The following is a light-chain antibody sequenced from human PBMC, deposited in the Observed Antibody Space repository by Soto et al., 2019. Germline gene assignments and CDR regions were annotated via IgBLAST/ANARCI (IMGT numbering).Light chain of an antibody. Sequence: TQSPGTXSLKNKERAPLSWRASQTLSRLYLAWYQKRTGRXHXXLLYRASKRANGITERFSGSGSGTDLTLTISSLEPEDCAVYYCQEHVKLRTFCHGTKVDI. CDR2: RAS. CDR3: QEHVKLRT. CDR1: QTLSRLY. J-gene: IGKJ1*01. V-gene: IGKV3-20*01.